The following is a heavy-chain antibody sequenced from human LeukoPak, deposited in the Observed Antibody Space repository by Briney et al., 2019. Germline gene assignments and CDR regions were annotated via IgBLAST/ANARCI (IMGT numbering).Heavy chain of an antibody. J-gene: IGHJ4*02. CDR1: GFTFSSYW. D-gene: IGHD5-24*01. CDR2: IKQDGSEK. V-gene: IGHV3-7*01. CDR3: ARQRDGYNSPFDY. Sequence: GGSLRLSCAASGFTFSSYWMSWVRQAPGKGLEWVANIKQDGSEKYHVDSVKGRFTISRDNAKNSLYLQMNSLRAEDTAVYYCARQRDGYNSPFDYWGQGTLVTVSS.